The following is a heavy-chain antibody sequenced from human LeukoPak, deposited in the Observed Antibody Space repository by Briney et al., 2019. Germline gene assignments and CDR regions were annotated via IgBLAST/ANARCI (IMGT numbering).Heavy chain of an antibody. CDR1: GGSVSSSNYF. CDR3: ARRRSSGWYDS. CDR2: IYSSGST. Sequence: PSETLSLTCTVSGGSVSSSNYFWGWIRQPPGKGLEWIGTIYSSGSTYYNPSLKSRVTISMDTSKSQFSLTLISLTAADTAVYYCARRRSSGWYDSWGQGTLVTVSS. D-gene: IGHD6-19*01. J-gene: IGHJ5*01. V-gene: IGHV4-39*01.